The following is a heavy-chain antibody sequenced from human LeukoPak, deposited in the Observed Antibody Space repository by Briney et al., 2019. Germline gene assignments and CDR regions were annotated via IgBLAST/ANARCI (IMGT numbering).Heavy chain of an antibody. CDR2: INQSGST. Sequence: SVTLSLTCAVYGGSFSGYYWNWIHQPLGKGLEWIGEINQSGSTKYNPSFESRVTISMDTSKNQLSLKLSSVTAADTAVYYCARGPGSWSYFARFDSWGQGALVTVSS. V-gene: IGHV4-34*01. CDR3: ARGPGSWSYFARFDS. D-gene: IGHD3-10*01. CDR1: GGSFSGYY. J-gene: IGHJ5*01.